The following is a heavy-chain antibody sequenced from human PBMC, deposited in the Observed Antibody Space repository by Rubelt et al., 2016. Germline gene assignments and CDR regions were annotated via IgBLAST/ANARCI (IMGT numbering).Heavy chain of an antibody. V-gene: IGHV4-31*03. J-gene: IGHJ4*02. D-gene: IGHD6-13*01. CDR3: ARVRLAIAAAGHFDY. CDR1: GGSISSGGYY. Sequence: QVQLQESGPGLVKPSQTLSLTCTVSGGSISSGGYYWSWIRQHPGKGLEWIGYIYYSGSTYYNPSLKSRVTISVDTSKNQSSLKLSSVTAADTAVYYCARVRLAIAAAGHFDYWGQGTLVTVSS. CDR2: IYYSGST.